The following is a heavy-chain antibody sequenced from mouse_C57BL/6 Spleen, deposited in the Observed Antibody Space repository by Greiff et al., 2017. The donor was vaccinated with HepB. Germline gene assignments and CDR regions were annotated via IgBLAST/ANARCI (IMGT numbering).Heavy chain of an antibody. CDR2: ISYDGSN. V-gene: IGHV3-6*01. CDR3: ARDTSYGPYWYFDV. D-gene: IGHD1-1*01. Sequence: EVKVEESGPGLVKPSQSLSLTCSVTGYSITSGYYWNWIRQFPGNKLEWMGYISYDGSNNYNPSLKNRISITRDTSKNQFFLKLNSVTTEDTATYYCARDTSYGPYWYFDVWGTGTTVTVSS. J-gene: IGHJ1*03. CDR1: GYSITSGYY.